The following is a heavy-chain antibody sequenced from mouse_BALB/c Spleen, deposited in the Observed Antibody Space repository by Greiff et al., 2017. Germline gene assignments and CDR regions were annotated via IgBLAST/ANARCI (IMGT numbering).Heavy chain of an antibody. CDR1: GFNIKDTY. Sequence: VQLQQSGAELVKPGASVKLSCTASGFNIKDTYMHWVKQRPEQGLEWIGRIDPANGNTKYDPKFQGKATITADTSSNTAYLQLSSLTSEDTAVYYCARLRYYGSSHYFDYWGQGTTRTVSS. CDR2: IDPANGNT. D-gene: IGHD1-1*01. J-gene: IGHJ2*01. CDR3: ARLRYYGSSHYFDY. V-gene: IGHV14-3*02.